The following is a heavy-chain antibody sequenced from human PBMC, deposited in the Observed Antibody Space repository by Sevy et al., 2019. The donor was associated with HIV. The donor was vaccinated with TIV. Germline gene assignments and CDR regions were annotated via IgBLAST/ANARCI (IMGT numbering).Heavy chain of an antibody. J-gene: IGHJ6*02. CDR2: IQYDGSNK. D-gene: IGHD3-3*01. V-gene: IGHV3-33*01. CDR1: GFTLSSYG. CDR3: ARDRLGITISAEWGGGMDV. Sequence: GGSLRLSCAASGFTLSSYGMHWVRQAPGKGLEWVAVIQYDGSNKYCADSVKGRFTISRDNSKNTLYLQMNSLRAEDTAVYYCARDRLGITISAEWGGGMDVWGQGTTVTVSS.